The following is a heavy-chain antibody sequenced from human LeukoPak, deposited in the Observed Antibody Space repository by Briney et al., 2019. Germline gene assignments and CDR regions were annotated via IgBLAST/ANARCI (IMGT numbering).Heavy chain of an antibody. D-gene: IGHD3-10*01. Sequence: GASVKVSCKASGGTFSSYAISWVRQAPGQGLEWMGWISAYNGNTNYAQKLQGRVTMTTDTSTSTAYMELRSLRSDDTAVYYCVGTMVRGVIITDYFDYWGQGTLVTVSS. CDR3: VGTMVRGVIITDYFDY. V-gene: IGHV1-18*01. J-gene: IGHJ4*02. CDR1: GGTFSSYA. CDR2: ISAYNGNT.